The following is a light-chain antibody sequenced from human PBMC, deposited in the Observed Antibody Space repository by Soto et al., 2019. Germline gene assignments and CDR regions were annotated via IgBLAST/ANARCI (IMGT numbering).Light chain of an antibody. CDR1: QSVSSSY. CDR2: GAS. V-gene: IGKV3-20*01. CDR3: RQYGSSPPIT. Sequence: EIVLTQSPGTLSLSPGERATLSCRASQSVSSSYLAWYQQKPGQAPGLLIYGASRRAPGIRDRFSGSGSGTDFTLTISRLESEDFVVYYCRQYGSSPPITFEPGTNVDIK. J-gene: IGKJ3*01.